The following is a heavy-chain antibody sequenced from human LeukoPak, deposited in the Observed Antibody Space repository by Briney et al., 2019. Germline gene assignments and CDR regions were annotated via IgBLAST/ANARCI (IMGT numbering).Heavy chain of an antibody. CDR3: ARDYYDSSGKTNHGMDV. CDR1: GYTFTSYD. J-gene: IGHJ6*02. Sequence: ASVKVSCKASGYTFTSYDINWVRQATGQGLEWMGWMNPNSGNTGYAQKLQGRVTMTTDTSTSTAYMELRSLRSDDTAVYYCARDYYDSSGKTNHGMDVWGQGTTVTVSS. D-gene: IGHD3-22*01. CDR2: MNPNSGNT. V-gene: IGHV1-8*01.